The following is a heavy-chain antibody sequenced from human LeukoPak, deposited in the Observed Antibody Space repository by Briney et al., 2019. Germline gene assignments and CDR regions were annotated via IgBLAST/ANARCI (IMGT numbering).Heavy chain of an antibody. CDR2: ISNSGTDV. V-gene: IGHV3-21*01. Sequence: GGSLRLSCAASGFTFTTFTMNWVRQAPGKGLEWVSSISNSGTDVHYADSVKGRFTISGDNAQNSLFLQMNSLRAEDAAIYFCARAQIVAAGTGPFDIWGQGTMVTVSS. J-gene: IGHJ3*02. CDR3: ARAQIVAAGTGPFDI. D-gene: IGHD6-13*01. CDR1: GFTFTTFT.